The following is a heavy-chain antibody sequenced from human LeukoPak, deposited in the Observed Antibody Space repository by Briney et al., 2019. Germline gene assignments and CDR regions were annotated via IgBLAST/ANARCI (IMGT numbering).Heavy chain of an antibody. CDR1: GFTFSSYS. CDR2: IRYDGSNK. Sequence: GGSLRLSCAASGFTFSSYSMNWVRQAPGKGLEWVTFIRYDGSNKYYADSVKGRFTISRDNSKNTLYLQMNSLRAEDTAVYYCAKGSKEVLFTRDHYMDVWGKGTTVTISS. J-gene: IGHJ6*03. D-gene: IGHD3-3*01. V-gene: IGHV3-30*02. CDR3: AKGSKEVLFTRDHYMDV.